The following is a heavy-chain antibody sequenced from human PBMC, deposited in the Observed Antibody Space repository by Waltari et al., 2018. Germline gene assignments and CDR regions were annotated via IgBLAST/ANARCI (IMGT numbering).Heavy chain of an antibody. CDR1: GDSISGASYY. J-gene: IGHJ3*02. Sequence: QVQLQASGPGLVKPSETLSLPCTVSGDSISGASYYWSWIRQPAGKGLEWIGRIYSSGSTNYNPSLKGRVTISLDTSRDQFSLKLSSVTAADTAVYYCARGDTMIVVVPGAAFDIWGQGTKVTVSS. CDR2: IYSSGST. D-gene: IGHD3-22*01. CDR3: ARGDTMIVVVPGAAFDI. V-gene: IGHV4-61*02.